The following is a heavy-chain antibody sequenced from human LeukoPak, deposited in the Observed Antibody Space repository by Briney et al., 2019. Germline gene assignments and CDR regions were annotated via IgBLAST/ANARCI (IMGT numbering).Heavy chain of an antibody. CDR1: GGSISSYY. CDR2: IYYSGST. J-gene: IGHJ4*02. Sequence: SETLSLTCTVSGGSISSYYWSWIRQPPGKGLEWIGYIYYSGSTNYNPSLKSRVTISVDTSKNQFSLKLSSVTAADTAVYYCARGRVDSSGYYYYFDYWGQGTLVTVSS. V-gene: IGHV4-59*12. CDR3: ARGRVDSSGYYYYFDY. D-gene: IGHD3-22*01.